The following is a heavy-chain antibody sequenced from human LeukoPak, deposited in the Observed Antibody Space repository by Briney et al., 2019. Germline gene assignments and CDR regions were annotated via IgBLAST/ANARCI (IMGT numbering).Heavy chain of an antibody. CDR1: GGSISSYY. Sequence: SETLSLTCPVSGGSISSYYWSWIRQPPGKGLEWIGYIYYSGSTIYNPSLRSRATISLDTSKNQFSLKLSSVTAADTAVYYCARDQRYYDSSGYYYVHYFDYWGQGTLVTVSS. CDR3: ARDQRYYDSSGYYYVHYFDY. J-gene: IGHJ4*02. D-gene: IGHD3-22*01. V-gene: IGHV4-59*01. CDR2: IYYSGST.